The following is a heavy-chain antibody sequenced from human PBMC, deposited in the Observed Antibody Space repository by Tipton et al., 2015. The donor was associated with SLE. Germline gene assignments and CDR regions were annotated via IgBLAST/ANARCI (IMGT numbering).Heavy chain of an antibody. J-gene: IGHJ3*02. CDR3: VKDLFGVDCFIDSFDN. CDR1: GFTFDEYA. CDR2: ISWNSDTI. V-gene: IGHV3-9*01. D-gene: IGHD2-21*01. Sequence: SLRLSCAVSGFTFDEYAMHWVRQAPGKGLEWVSGISWNSDTIGYADSVKGRFTISRDSAKNSLYLQMNNLRAEDTALYYCVKDLFGVDCFIDSFDNWGQETMVTVSS.